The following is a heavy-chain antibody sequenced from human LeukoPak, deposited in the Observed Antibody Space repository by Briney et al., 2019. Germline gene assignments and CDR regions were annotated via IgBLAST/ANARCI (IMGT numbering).Heavy chain of an antibody. D-gene: IGHD2-8*01. J-gene: IGHJ4*02. V-gene: IGHV3-7*01. Sequence: GGSLRLSCVASGFTFSSFWMTWVRQTPGKGLEWLANIKQDGSEKYYVDSVKGRFTISRDNAKNSLYVQMNSLRADDSAVYYCARSSNGVYIQWGQGTLVTVSS. CDR1: GFTFSSFW. CDR3: ARSSNGVYIQ. CDR2: IKQDGSEK.